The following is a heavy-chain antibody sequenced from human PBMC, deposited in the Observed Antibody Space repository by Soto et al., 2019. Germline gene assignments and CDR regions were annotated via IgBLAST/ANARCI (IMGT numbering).Heavy chain of an antibody. D-gene: IGHD3-22*01. CDR3: ARGVGSSGKNNWFDP. Sequence: ASVKVSCKASGYTFTAYYIHWVRQARGQGLEWMGWINPNSGGTNYAQKFQGRVTMTRDTSISTAYMELSRLTSDDTAVFYCARGVGSSGKNNWFDPWGQGTLVTVSS. J-gene: IGHJ5*02. CDR1: GYTFTAYY. V-gene: IGHV1-2*02. CDR2: INPNSGGT.